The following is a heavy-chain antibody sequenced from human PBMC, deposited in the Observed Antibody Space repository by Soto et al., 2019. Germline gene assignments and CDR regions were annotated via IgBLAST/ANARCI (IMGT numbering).Heavy chain of an antibody. V-gene: IGHV3-23*01. D-gene: IGHD3-22*01. CDR3: AKGRDYYDSSGYYYDY. CDR2: ISGSGGST. Sequence: EVQLLESGGGLVQPGGSLRLSCAASGFTFSSYAMSWVRQAPGKGLEWVSAISGSGGSTYYADSVKGRFTISRDNSKNTRYLQMNSLRAEDTAVYYCAKGRDYYDSSGYYYDYWGQGTLVTVSS. CDR1: GFTFSSYA. J-gene: IGHJ4*02.